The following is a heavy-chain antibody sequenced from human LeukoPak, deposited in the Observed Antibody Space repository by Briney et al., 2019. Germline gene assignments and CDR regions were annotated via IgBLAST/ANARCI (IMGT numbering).Heavy chain of an antibody. CDR2: ISSSSGYT. J-gene: IGHJ4*02. D-gene: IGHD6-13*01. V-gene: IGHV3-11*05. CDR3: ARDKISSSWFDY. Sequence: GGSLRLSCAASGFTFSDYYMNWIRQAPGKGLEWVSYISSSSGYTNYADSVKGRFTTSRDNAKNSLYLQMNSLRAEDTAVYYCARDKISSSWFDYWGQGTLVTVSS. CDR1: GFTFSDYY.